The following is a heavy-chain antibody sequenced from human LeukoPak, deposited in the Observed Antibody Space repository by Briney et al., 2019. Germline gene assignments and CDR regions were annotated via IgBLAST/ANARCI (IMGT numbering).Heavy chain of an antibody. Sequence: EASVKVSCEASGYTLTDYYVNWVRQAPGQGLEWMGWINPKSGGTNYAQNFQGRVTMTRDTSISTAYMEVSSLRSDDTAVYYCARDISGWNDYWGQGTLVTVSS. CDR1: GYTLTDYY. CDR2: INPKSGGT. D-gene: IGHD6-19*01. CDR3: ARDISGWNDY. J-gene: IGHJ4*02. V-gene: IGHV1-2*02.